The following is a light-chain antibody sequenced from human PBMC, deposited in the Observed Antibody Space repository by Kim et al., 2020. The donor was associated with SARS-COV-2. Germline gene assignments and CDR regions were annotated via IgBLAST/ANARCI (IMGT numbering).Light chain of an antibody. Sequence: ATINCTSSQTVLFRADNKNFIAWFQQKPRQPPKLLMYWASTRGSGVPDRFSGGGSGTDFTLTISGLQAEDVAVYYCQQYWRMPWTFGQGTKVDIK. CDR1: QTVLFRADNKNF. CDR2: WAS. V-gene: IGKV4-1*01. J-gene: IGKJ1*01. CDR3: QQYWRMPWT.